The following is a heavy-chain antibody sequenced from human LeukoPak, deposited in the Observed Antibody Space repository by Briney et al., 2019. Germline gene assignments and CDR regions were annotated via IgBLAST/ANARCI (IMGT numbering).Heavy chain of an antibody. D-gene: IGHD6-13*01. V-gene: IGHV4-4*07. CDR3: ARKLGKGLRMVYFYYGMDV. J-gene: IGHJ6*02. Sequence: SETLSLTCTVSGGSISSYYWSWIRQPAGKGLEWIGRIYTSGSTNYNPSLKSRVTMSVDTSKNQFSLKLSSVTAADTAVYYCARKLGKGLRMVYFYYGMDVWGQGTTVTVSS. CDR1: GGSISSYY. CDR2: IYTSGST.